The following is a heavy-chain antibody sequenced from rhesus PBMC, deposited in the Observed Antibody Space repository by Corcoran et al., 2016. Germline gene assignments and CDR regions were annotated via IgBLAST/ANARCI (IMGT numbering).Heavy chain of an antibody. V-gene: IGHV3-16*02. CDR1: GFTVSNYW. D-gene: IGHD4-23*01. J-gene: IGHJ4*01. CDR2: IKKKADGGTA. Sequence: EVQLVESGGGLVQPGGSLRLSCAASGFTVSNYWMSWVRQAPGKGLDGDGRIKKKADGGTAAYTESVSCKFTISRDDSKNTLYLQMNSLKTEDTAVYYCTRVGTVTTWYFDYWGQGVLVTVSS. CDR3: TRVGTVTTWYFDY.